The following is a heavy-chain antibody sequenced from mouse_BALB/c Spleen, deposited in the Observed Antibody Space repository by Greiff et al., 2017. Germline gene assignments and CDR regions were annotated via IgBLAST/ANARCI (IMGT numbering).Heavy chain of an antibody. Sequence: EVKVVESGGGLVQPGGSRKLSCAASGFTFSSFGMHWVRQAPEKGLEWVAYISSGSSTIYYADTVKGRFTISRDNPKNTLFLQMTSLRSEDTAMYYCARGGYGYGLGNAMDYWGQGTSVTVSS. D-gene: IGHD2-2*01. CDR2: ISSGSSTI. J-gene: IGHJ4*01. CDR3: ARGGYGYGLGNAMDY. V-gene: IGHV5-17*02. CDR1: GFTFSSFG.